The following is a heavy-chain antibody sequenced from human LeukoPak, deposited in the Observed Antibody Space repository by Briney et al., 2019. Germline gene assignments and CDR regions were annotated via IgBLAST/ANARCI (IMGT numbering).Heavy chain of an antibody. D-gene: IGHD2-15*01. CDR2: ISGSGGRT. CDR3: TTDLVVVSY. J-gene: IGHJ4*02. Sequence: GGSLRLSCAASGFTFYSYIMSWVRQAPGKGLEWVSGISGSGGRTHYADSVKGRFTISRDNSKNTVYLHMNSLKTEDTAVYYCTTDLVVVSYWGQGTLVTVSS. V-gene: IGHV3-23*01. CDR1: GFTFYSYI.